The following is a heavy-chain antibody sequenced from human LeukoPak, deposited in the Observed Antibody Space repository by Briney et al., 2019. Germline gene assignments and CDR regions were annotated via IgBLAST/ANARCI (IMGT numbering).Heavy chain of an antibody. CDR1: GYTFTGKY. CDR3: AEGYTSSWADY. Sequence: GASVKVSCKASGYTFTGKYMHWVRQAPGQGLEWMGWINTNTGNPTYAQGFTGRFVFSLDTSVSTAYLQISSLKAEDTAVYYCAEGYTSSWADYWGQGTLVTVSS. CDR2: INTNTGNP. D-gene: IGHD6-13*01. J-gene: IGHJ4*02. V-gene: IGHV7-4-1*02.